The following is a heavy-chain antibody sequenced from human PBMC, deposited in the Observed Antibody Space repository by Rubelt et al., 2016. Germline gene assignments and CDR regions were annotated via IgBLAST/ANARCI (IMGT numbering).Heavy chain of an antibody. CDR1: GGSFSGYY. V-gene: IGHV4-34*01. J-gene: IGHJ5*02. CDR2: INHSGST. D-gene: IGHD6-13*01. CDR3: ARGLARAAAAPRRLWFDP. Sequence: QVQLQQWSAGLLKPSETLSLTCAVYGGSFSGYYWSWIRQPPGKGLEWIGEINHSGSTNYNPSLKSRVTRAVDTAKNRFALKLGSVTAADTAVYYCARGLARAAAAPRRLWFDPWGQGTLVTVSS.